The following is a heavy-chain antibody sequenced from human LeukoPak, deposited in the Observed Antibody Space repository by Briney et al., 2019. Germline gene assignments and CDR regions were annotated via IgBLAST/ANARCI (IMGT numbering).Heavy chain of an antibody. CDR2: ISYDGSNK. J-gene: IGHJ4*02. V-gene: IGHV3-30-3*01. D-gene: IGHD6-19*01. CDR1: GFTFSSYA. Sequence: PGRSRRLSCAASGFTFSSYAMHWVRQAPGKGLEWVAVISYDGSNKYYADSVKGRFTISRDNSKNTLYLQMNSLRAEDTAVYYCARLYDSGWYYFDYWGQGTLVTVSS. CDR3: ARLYDSGWYYFDY.